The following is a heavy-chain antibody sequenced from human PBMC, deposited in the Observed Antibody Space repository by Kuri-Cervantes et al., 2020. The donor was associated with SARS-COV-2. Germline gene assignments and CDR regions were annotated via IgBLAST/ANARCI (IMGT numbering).Heavy chain of an antibody. CDR3: ARPTYCSGGSCTRFDY. V-gene: IGHV5-51*01. D-gene: IGHD2-15*01. CDR1: GYSFSNYW. CDR2: IYPGDSDT. J-gene: IGHJ4*02. Sequence: GGSLRLSCKGSGYSFSNYWIGWVRQMPGKGLEWMGIIYPGDSDTRYSPSFQGQVTISADKSISTAHLQWSSLKASDTAMYYCARPTYCSGGSCTRFDYWGQGTLVTVSS.